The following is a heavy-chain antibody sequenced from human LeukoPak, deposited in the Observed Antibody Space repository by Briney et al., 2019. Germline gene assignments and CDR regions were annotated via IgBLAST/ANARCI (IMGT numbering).Heavy chain of an antibody. D-gene: IGHD2-15*01. Sequence: PGGSLRLSCAASGFTFSDCSMHWVRQAPGKGLNWVAFIRYDGNNKYYADSVKGRFTISRDNSKNMLYLEMNSLSTEDTAVYYCAKVRYCSGVNCYPDDNWGQGTLVTVSS. CDR1: GFTFSDCS. J-gene: IGHJ4*02. V-gene: IGHV3-30*02. CDR3: AKVRYCSGVNCYPDDN. CDR2: IRYDGNNK.